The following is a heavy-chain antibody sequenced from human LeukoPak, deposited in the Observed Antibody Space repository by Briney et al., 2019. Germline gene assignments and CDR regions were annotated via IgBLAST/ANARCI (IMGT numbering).Heavy chain of an antibody. CDR1: EFTFSSYA. CDR2: ISASGTNT. CDR3: ARRYCSSTSCLFDY. D-gene: IGHD2-2*01. J-gene: IGHJ4*02. V-gene: IGHV3-23*01. Sequence: GGSLRLSCAASEFTFSSYAMSWVHQAPEKGLEWVSSISASGTNTYYADSVKGRFTISRDNSKNTLYLQMNSLRAEDTAVYYCARRYCSSTSCLFDYWGQGTLVTVSS.